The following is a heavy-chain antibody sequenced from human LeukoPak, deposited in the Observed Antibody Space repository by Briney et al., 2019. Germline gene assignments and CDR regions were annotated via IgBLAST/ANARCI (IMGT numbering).Heavy chain of an antibody. Sequence: SGGSLRLSCSASRFTFSNYAMHWVRQAPGKGLEYVSAISSDGGSTYYADSVKGRFTISRDNSKNTLFLQMSSLRAEDTAIYYCVTDFYSGSGSRALGNYWGQGTLVTVSS. V-gene: IGHV3-64D*06. CDR3: VTDFYSGSGSRALGNY. CDR1: RFTFSNYA. J-gene: IGHJ4*02. D-gene: IGHD3-10*01. CDR2: ISSDGGST.